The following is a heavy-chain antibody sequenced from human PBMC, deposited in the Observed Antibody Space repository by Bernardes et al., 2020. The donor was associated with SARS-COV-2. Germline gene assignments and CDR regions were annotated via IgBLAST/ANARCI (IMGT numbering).Heavy chain of an antibody. D-gene: IGHD6-13*01. V-gene: IGHV1-18*01. CDR2: ISAYNGNT. CDR3: ARGAAAGTNYYYYGMDV. J-gene: IGHJ6*02. Sequence: ASVKVSCKVSGHTLSELSMHWVRQAPGKGLEWMGWISAYNGNTNYAQKLQGRVTMTTDTSTSTAYMELRSLRSDDTAVYYCARGAAAGTNYYYYGMDVWGQGTTVTVSS. CDR1: GHTLSELS.